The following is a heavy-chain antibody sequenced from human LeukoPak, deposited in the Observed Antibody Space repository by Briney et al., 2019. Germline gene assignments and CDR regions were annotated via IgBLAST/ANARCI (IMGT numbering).Heavy chain of an antibody. Sequence: GGSLRLSCAASGFTFSSCSMSWVRQAPGKGLEWVSSISSSSSYIYYADSMKGRFTISRDNAKNSLFLQMNSLRAEDTAVYYCASAFEHDDFSFDYWGQGTLVTVSS. CDR3: ASAFEHDDFSFDY. CDR1: GFTFSSCS. J-gene: IGHJ4*02. D-gene: IGHD1-1*01. CDR2: ISSSSSYI. V-gene: IGHV3-21*01.